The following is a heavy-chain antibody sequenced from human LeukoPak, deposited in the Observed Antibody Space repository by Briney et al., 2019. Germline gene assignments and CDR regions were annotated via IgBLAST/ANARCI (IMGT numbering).Heavy chain of an antibody. V-gene: IGHV1-2*04. D-gene: IGHD2/OR15-2a*01. CDR1: GYTITGYY. CDR2: IIPNTGGT. CDR3: ARGSPSYAQWHFDL. Sequence: ASVKVSCKASGYTITGYYLHWVRQAPGQGLEWMGWIIPNTGGTNYAQKFQDWVTMSSDTSISTAYMELSSLRSDDTAVYYCARGSPSYAQWHFDLWGRGTLVTVSS. J-gene: IGHJ2*01.